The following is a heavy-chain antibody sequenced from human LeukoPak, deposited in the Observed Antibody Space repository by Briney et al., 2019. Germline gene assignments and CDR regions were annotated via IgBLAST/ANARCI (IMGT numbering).Heavy chain of an antibody. D-gene: IGHD2-2*01. V-gene: IGHV1-2*02. J-gene: IGHJ4*02. CDR2: INPNSGGT. CDR3: ARGPPDSTSWNDY. CDR1: GYTFTGYY. Sequence: ASVKVSCKASGYTFTGYYMHWVRQAPGQGLEWMGWINPNSGGTNYAQKFQGRVTMTRDTSISTAYMELSRLRSDDTAVYYCARGPPDSTSWNDYWGQGTLVTVSS.